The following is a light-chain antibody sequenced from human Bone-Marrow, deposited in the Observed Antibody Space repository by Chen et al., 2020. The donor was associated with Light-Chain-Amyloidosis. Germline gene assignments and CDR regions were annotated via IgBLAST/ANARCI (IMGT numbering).Light chain of an antibody. CDR1: SSDVGGYHY. CDR3: SSYTSSSVV. J-gene: IGLJ2*01. CDR2: DVS. V-gene: IGLV2-14*01. Sequence: QSALPQPASVSGFPGQSTPLSCTGTSSDVGGYHYVSWYQQHPGKAPKPMIYDVSNRPSGVSNRFSGSKSGNTASLTISGLQAEDEADYYCSSYTSSSVVFGGGTKLTVL.